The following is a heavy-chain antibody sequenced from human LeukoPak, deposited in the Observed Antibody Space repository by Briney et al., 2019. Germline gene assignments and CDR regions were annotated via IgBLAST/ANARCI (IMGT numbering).Heavy chain of an antibody. J-gene: IGHJ4*02. CDR2: IRYNGNNQ. CDR3: AKEAYYYGSGSYYLYPYYFDY. D-gene: IGHD3-10*01. V-gene: IGHV3-30*02. Sequence: PGGSLRLSCAASGFTFNNYGMHWVRQAPGKGLEWVAFIRYNGNNQYYADSVKGRFTISRDNSKNTLYLQMNSLRAEDTAVYYCAKEAYYYGSGSYYLYPYYFDYWGQGTLVTVSS. CDR1: GFTFNNYG.